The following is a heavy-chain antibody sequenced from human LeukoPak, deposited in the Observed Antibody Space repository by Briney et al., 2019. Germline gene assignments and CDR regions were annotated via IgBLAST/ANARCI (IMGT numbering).Heavy chain of an antibody. CDR2: VNHVGST. Sequence: LETLSLTCAVYGGSFSGYFWSWIRQPPGKGLEWIGEVNHVGSTTYNPSLKSRVTISVDTSNNQFSLKLNSVTAADTAVYYRARAFRARYFDLWGRGTLVTVSS. J-gene: IGHJ2*01. CDR1: GGSFSGYF. V-gene: IGHV4-34*01. D-gene: IGHD2/OR15-2a*01. CDR3: ARAFRARYFDL.